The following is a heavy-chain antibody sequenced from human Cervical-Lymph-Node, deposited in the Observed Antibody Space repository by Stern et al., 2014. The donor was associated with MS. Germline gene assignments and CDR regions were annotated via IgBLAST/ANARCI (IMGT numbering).Heavy chain of an antibody. Sequence: VQLEESGAEVKKPGSSVKVYCKASRDTFSHYAISWVRQAPEHGLAWMGGIIPGLVTAMYAQMFQGRITISSDTSTNALYMDLSSLRSGDTAVYFCARDQGDYGSGSENSWCDPWGQGTLVTVSS. D-gene: IGHD3-10*01. CDR1: RDTFSHYA. V-gene: IGHV1-69*06. CDR3: ARDQGDYGSGSENSWCDP. CDR2: IIPGLVTA. J-gene: IGHJ5*02.